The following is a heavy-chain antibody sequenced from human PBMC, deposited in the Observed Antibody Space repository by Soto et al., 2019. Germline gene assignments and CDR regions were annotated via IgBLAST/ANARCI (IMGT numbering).Heavy chain of an antibody. J-gene: IGHJ4*02. CDR3: ARAGGCYNWRYDFDY. Sequence: QVQPVESGGGVVQPGGSLRLSCAASGFTFSNFGMHWVRQVPGKGLEWVAIIWYDGTDTHCADSVKKRFTTSRDNSKNRVNLQITSVRAESTAVYYCARAGGCYNWRYDFDYWGLGTLVTVSS. CDR1: GFTFSNFG. V-gene: IGHV3-33*01. D-gene: IGHD1-20*01. CDR2: IWYDGTDT.